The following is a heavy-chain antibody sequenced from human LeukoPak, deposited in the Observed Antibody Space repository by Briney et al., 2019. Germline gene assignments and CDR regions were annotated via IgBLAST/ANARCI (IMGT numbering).Heavy chain of an antibody. CDR2: IYYSGST. CDR3: ARGVADYYFDY. J-gene: IGHJ4*02. V-gene: IGHV4-59*01. Sequence: SETLSLTCTVSGGSISSYYWSWIRQPPGKGLEWIGYIYYSGSTNYNPSLKSRVTISVDTSKNQFSLKLSSVTAADTAAYYCARGVADYYFDYWGQGTLVTVSS. CDR1: GGSISSYY.